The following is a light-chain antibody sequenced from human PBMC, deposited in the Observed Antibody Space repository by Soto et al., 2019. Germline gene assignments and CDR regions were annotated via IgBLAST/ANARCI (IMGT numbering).Light chain of an antibody. CDR2: GAS. CDR3: WKYGSSSYT. V-gene: IGKV3-20*01. CDR1: QSVSSSY. J-gene: IGKJ2*01. Sequence: EIVLTPSPGTLSLSPGERATLSCRASQSVSSSYLAWYQQKPGQAPRLLIYGASSRATGIPDRFSGSGSGTDFTLTISRLEPEDCAVYYSWKYGSSSYTFGKGTKLEI.